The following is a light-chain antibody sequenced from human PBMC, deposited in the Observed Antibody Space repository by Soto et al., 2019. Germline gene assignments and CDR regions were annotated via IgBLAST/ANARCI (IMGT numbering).Light chain of an antibody. CDR2: GAS. CDR1: QSVSNNY. Sequence: EIVLTQSPGTMSLSPGERATLSCGASQSVSNNYLAWYQQKPGQAPRLLIYGASNRATGIPDRLSGSGSGTEFTLTISRMEPEDSAVYYCQQYGSSGTFGQGTKVDIK. V-gene: IGKV3-20*01. J-gene: IGKJ1*01. CDR3: QQYGSSGT.